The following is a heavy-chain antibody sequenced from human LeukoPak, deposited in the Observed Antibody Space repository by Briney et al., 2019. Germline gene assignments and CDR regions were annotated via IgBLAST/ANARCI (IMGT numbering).Heavy chain of an antibody. V-gene: IGHV1-18*01. CDR2: ISAYNGNT. CDR1: GYTFTSYG. CDR3: ARDLRLGYCSSTSCYGGPSRFDP. Sequence: GASVKVSCKASGYTFTSYGISWVRQAPGQGLEWMGWISAYNGNTNYAQKLQGRVTMTTDTSTSTAYMELRSLRSDDTAVYYCARDLRLGYCSSTSCYGGPSRFDPWGQGTLVTVSP. J-gene: IGHJ5*02. D-gene: IGHD2-2*01.